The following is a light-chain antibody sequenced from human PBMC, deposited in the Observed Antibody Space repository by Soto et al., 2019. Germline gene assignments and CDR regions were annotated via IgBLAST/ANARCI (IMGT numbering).Light chain of an antibody. V-gene: IGKV3-15*01. J-gene: IGKJ1*01. CDR1: QSVSDK. CDR3: QQYGTSPGT. CDR2: HAS. Sequence: EIVITQSPATLSVSPGERATLSCRASQSVSDKLAWYQQKPGQAPRLLIYHASTRATGIPARFSGSGSGTDFTLTISGLQPEDFAVYYCQQYGTSPGTFGQGTKVDIK.